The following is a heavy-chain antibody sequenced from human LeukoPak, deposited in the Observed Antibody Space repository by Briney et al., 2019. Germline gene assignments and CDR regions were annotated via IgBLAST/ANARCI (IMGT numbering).Heavy chain of an antibody. CDR3: AARRGSSFDY. CDR2: IRGGDDT. V-gene: IGHV3-66*02. Sequence: GGSLRLSCAASEFTVSNKYMSWVRQAPGKGLEWVSTIRGGDDTFYGDSVKGRFTISRDSSKNTLFLQMNSLRTEDTAVCYCAARRGSSFDYWGQGTLVTVSS. CDR1: EFTVSNKY. J-gene: IGHJ4*02. D-gene: IGHD3-10*01.